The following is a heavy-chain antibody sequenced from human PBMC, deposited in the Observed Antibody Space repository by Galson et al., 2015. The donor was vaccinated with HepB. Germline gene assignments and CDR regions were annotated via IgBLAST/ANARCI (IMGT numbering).Heavy chain of an antibody. CDR1: GFTFSYAW. V-gene: IGHV3-15*01. D-gene: IGHD3-22*01. J-gene: IGHJ4*02. CDR3: TEMYYYDKGY. CDR2: IKAKTDGGTT. Sequence: SLRLSCAASGFTFSYAWMSWVRQAPGKGLEWVGHIKAKTDGGTTDYAAPVKDRFTISRDDSKNTLYLQMNSLKTEDTAVYYCTEMYYYDKGYWGQGTLVTVSS.